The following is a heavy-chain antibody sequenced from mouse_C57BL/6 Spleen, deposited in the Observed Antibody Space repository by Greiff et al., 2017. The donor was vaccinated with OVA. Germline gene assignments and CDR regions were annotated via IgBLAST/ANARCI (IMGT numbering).Heavy chain of an antibody. CDR1: GYTFTSYW. V-gene: IGHV1-64*01. Sequence: QVQLQQSGAELVKPGASVKLSCKASGYTFTSYWMHWVKQRPGQGLEWIGMIHPNSGSTNYNEKFKSKATLTVDKSSSTAYMQLSSLTSEDSAVYYCARSPTLDYSAMDYWGQGTSVTVSS. J-gene: IGHJ4*01. CDR3: ARSPTLDYSAMDY. CDR2: IHPNSGST.